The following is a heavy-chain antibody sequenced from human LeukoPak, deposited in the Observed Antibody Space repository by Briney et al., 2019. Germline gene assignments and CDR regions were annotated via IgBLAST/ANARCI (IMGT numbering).Heavy chain of an antibody. Sequence: QPGGSLRLSCAASGFNLRDYWMHWVRQAPGKGLVWVSRLGTDGTYTNYADSVTGRFTISRDNAKNTLYLQMDSLRAGDTSFYYCVRDPSNSGNWFDLWGQGTLVTVSS. V-gene: IGHV3-74*01. D-gene: IGHD4-11*01. CDR2: LGTDGTYT. CDR1: GFNLRDYW. J-gene: IGHJ5*02. CDR3: VRDPSNSGNWFDL.